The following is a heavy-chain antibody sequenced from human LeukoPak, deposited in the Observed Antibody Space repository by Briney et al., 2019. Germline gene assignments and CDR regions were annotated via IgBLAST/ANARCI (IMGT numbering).Heavy chain of an antibody. V-gene: IGHV3-7*01. CDR1: GFTFSGYW. J-gene: IGHJ3*02. Sequence: GGSLRLSCATSGFTFSGYWMTWVRQPPGKGLEWVANINQGSSDISYVGSVRGRFTISRDNAKNSLFLQMNSLRAEDTAVYYCARRYYDFWSGLGAFDIWGQGAMVTVSS. CDR3: ARRYYDFWSGLGAFDI. D-gene: IGHD3-3*01. CDR2: INQGSSDI.